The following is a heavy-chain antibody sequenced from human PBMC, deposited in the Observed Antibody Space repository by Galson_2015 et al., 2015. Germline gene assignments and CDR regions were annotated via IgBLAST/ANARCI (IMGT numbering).Heavy chain of an antibody. CDR2: ISGSGGST. CDR3: AKEKTGGAGPGQGDAFDI. Sequence: SLRLSCAASGFTFSSYAMSWVRQAPGKGLEWVSAISGSGGSTYYADSVKGRFTISRDNSKNTLCLQMNSLRAEDTAVYYCAKEKTGGAGPGQGDAFDIWGQGTMVTVSS. J-gene: IGHJ3*02. V-gene: IGHV3-23*01. D-gene: IGHD6-19*01. CDR1: GFTFSSYA.